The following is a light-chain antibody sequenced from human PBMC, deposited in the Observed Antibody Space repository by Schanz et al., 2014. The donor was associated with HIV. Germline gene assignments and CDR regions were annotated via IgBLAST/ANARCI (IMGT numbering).Light chain of an antibody. CDR1: SNDVGSYNL. Sequence: QSALTQPASVSGSPGQSITISCIGTSNDVGSYNLVSWYQQHPGKAPKLMIYGGSRRPSGVSDRFSGSKSGNTASLTISGLQAEDEADYYCCSCAGANSPVLFGGGTKLTVL. CDR2: GGS. J-gene: IGLJ3*02. CDR3: CSCAGANSPVL. V-gene: IGLV2-23*01.